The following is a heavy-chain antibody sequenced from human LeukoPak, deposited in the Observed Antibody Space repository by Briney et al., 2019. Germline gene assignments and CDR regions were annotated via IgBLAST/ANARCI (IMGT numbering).Heavy chain of an antibody. CDR3: ASHSSSLTNAFDI. CDR1: GGSISSFY. Sequence: SETLSLTCTVSGGSISSFYCSWIRQPPGKGLEWIGYIYYSGSTNYNPSLKSRVTISVDTSKNQFSLKLSSVTAADTAVYYCASHSSSLTNAFDIWGQGTMVTVSS. V-gene: IGHV4-59*01. CDR2: IYYSGST. D-gene: IGHD6-13*01. J-gene: IGHJ3*02.